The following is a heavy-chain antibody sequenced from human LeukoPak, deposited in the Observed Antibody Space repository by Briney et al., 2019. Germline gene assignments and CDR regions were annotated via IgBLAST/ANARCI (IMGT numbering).Heavy chain of an antibody. CDR1: GFTFSSYS. J-gene: IGHJ3*02. CDR2: ISSSSSYI. D-gene: IGHD6-19*01. CDR3: ARAPAGHNDVFDI. V-gene: IGHV3-21*01. Sequence: GGSLRLSCAASGFTFSSYSMNWVRQAPGKGLEWVSSISSSSSYIYYADSVKGRFTISRDNAKNSLYLQVNSLRAEDTAVYYCARAPAGHNDVFDIWGQGTMVTVSS.